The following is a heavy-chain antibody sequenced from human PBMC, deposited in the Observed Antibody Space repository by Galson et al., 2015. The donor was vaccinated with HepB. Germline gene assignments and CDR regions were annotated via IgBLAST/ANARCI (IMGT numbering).Heavy chain of an antibody. CDR2: IDPSDSYT. V-gene: IGHV5-10-1*01. J-gene: IGHJ5*02. CDR1: GYSFTSYW. D-gene: IGHD4-17*01. CDR3: ARYPPDYGDSSGDWFDP. Sequence: QSGAEVKKPGESLRISCKGSGYSFTSYWISWVRQMPGKGLEWMGRIDPSDSYTNYSPSFQGHVTISADKSISTAYLQWSSLKASDTAMYYCARYPPDYGDSSGDWFDPWGQGTLVTVSS.